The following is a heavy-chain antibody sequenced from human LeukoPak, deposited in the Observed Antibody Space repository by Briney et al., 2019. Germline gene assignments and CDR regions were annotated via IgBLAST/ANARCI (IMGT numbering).Heavy chain of an antibody. V-gene: IGHV3-30-3*01. Sequence: GRSLRLSCAASGFTFSSYAMHWVRQAPGKRLEWVAVISYDGSNKYYADSVKGRFTISRDNSKNTLYLQMNSLRAEDTAVYYCAQLRDILTGDYWGQGALVTVSS. CDR3: AQLRDILTGDY. CDR1: GFTFSSYA. D-gene: IGHD3-9*01. CDR2: ISYDGSNK. J-gene: IGHJ4*02.